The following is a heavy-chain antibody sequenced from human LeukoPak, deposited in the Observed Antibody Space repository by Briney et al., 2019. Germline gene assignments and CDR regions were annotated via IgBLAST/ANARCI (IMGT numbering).Heavy chain of an antibody. CDR3: AKETLYYYDSSGYYDY. J-gene: IGHJ4*02. CDR2: INHSGST. Sequence: PSETLSLTCAVYGGSFSGYYWSWIRQPPGKGLEWIGEINHSGSTNYNPSLKSRVTISVDTSKNQFSLKLSSVTAADTAVYYCAKETLYYYDSSGYYDYWGQGTLVTVSS. CDR1: GGSFSGYY. D-gene: IGHD3-22*01. V-gene: IGHV4-34*01.